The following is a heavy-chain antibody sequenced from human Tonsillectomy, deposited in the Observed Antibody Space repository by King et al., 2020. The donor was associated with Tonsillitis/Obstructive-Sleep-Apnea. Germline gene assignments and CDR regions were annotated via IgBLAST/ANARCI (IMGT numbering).Heavy chain of an antibody. J-gene: IGHJ4*02. CDR3: ARGAQWGY. CDR1: GGSFSGYY. D-gene: IGHD1-26*01. CDR2: ISHSGST. Sequence: VQLQQWGAGLLKPSETLSLTCAVYGGSFSGYYWSWIRQPPGKGLEWIGEISHSGSTSYDPSLQSRFTISLDMSKNQFSLKLSSVTAADTAVYYCARGAQWGYWGQGTLVTVSS. V-gene: IGHV4-34*01.